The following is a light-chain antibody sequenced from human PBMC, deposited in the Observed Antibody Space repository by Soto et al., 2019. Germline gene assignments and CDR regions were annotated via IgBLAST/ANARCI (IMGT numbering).Light chain of an antibody. CDR3: QTWGTGPVV. J-gene: IGLJ2*01. CDR2: LNSDGSH. V-gene: IGLV4-69*01. Sequence: QLVLTQSPSASASLGASVKVTCTLSSGHSSYAIAWHQQQPEKGPRYLMKLNSDGSHNKGDGIPDRFSGSSSGAERYLTISSLQSEDEADYYCQTWGTGPVVFGGGTPLTVL. CDR1: SGHSSYA.